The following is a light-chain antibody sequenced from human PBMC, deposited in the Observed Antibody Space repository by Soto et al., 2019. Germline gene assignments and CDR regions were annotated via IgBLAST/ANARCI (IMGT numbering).Light chain of an antibody. CDR2: EVS. J-gene: IGLJ2*01. Sequence: QSVLTQPASVSGSPGQSITISCTGTSSDVGGYNYVSWYQQHPGKAPKLMIYEVSNRPSGVSNRFSGSKSGNTASLTISGLQAEDEADDYCSSYTSSSTLDVVFGGGTKVTVL. CDR1: SSDVGGYNY. V-gene: IGLV2-14*01. CDR3: SSYTSSSTLDVV.